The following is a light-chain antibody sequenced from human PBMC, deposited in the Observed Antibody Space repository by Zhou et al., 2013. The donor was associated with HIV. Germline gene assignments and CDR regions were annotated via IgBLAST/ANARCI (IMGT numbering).Light chain of an antibody. CDR3: QQRTNWPPLT. CDR1: QSVSSY. Sequence: EIVLTQSPATLSLSPGETATLSCRASQSVSSYLAWYQQKPGQAPRLLIYDASNRATGIPARFSGTGSGTDFTLTISSLEPEDFAVYYCQQRTNWPPLTFGGGTKVEMK. V-gene: IGKV3-11*01. CDR2: DAS. J-gene: IGKJ4*01.